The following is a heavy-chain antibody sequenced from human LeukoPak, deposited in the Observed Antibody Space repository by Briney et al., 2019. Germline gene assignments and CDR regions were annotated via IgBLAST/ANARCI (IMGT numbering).Heavy chain of an antibody. D-gene: IGHD2-15*01. Sequence: ASVKVSCKASGFTFNADYIHWVRQARGQGLEWMGWINPNTGDTNFAQKFQGRVAMTRDTSLSTAYMDLSRLTSDDTAVYYCARDWPGISLHFDLWGRGTLITVSS. CDR1: GFTFNADY. V-gene: IGHV1-2*02. CDR2: INPNTGDT. CDR3: ARDWPGISLHFDL. J-gene: IGHJ2*01.